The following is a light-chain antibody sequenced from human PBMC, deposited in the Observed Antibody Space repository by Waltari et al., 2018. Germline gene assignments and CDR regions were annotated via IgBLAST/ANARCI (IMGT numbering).Light chain of an antibody. V-gene: IGKV3-15*01. CDR2: GAS. J-gene: IGKJ1*01. Sequence: EIVIKPSPPPPSVCPGERGTPSCRASQSVSSKLAWYQQKPGQAPRLLIYGASTRATGIPARFSGSGSGTEFTLTISSLQSEDFAVYYCHQYNNWPRTFGQGTKVEIK. CDR1: QSVSSK. CDR3: HQYNNWPRT.